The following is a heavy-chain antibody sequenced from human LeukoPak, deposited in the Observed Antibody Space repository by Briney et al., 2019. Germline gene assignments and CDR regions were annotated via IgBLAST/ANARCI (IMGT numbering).Heavy chain of an antibody. Sequence: SETLSLTCTVSGGSISSSSYYWGWIRQPPGKGLGWIGSIYYSGSTYYNPSLESRVTISVDTSKNQFSLKLSSVTAADTAVYYCAREALLYCSSTSCFTGWFDPWGQGTLVTVSS. D-gene: IGHD2-2*02. CDR3: AREALLYCSSTSCFTGWFDP. CDR1: GGSISSSSYY. CDR2: IYYSGST. V-gene: IGHV4-39*07. J-gene: IGHJ5*02.